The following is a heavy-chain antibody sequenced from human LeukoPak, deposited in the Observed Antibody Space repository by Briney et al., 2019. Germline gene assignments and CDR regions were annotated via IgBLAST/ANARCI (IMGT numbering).Heavy chain of an antibody. V-gene: IGHV3-30*04. D-gene: IGHD6-13*01. CDR1: EFSFSSNA. CDR3: AKDQDVAAAGTWGSIDY. J-gene: IGHJ4*02. CDR2: ISYDATNE. Sequence: HPGGSLRLSCAASEFSFSSNAMSWVRQASGKGLEWVAVISYDATNEYYTDSVKGRFTISRDNSRNTLYLQMNSLRAEDTAVYYCAKDQDVAAAGTWGSIDYWGQGTLVTVSS.